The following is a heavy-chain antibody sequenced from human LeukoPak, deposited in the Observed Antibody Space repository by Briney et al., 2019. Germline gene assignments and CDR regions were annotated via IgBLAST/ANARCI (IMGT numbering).Heavy chain of an antibody. D-gene: IGHD6-13*01. J-gene: IGHJ4*02. CDR3: ARREGIAAPFDY. Sequence: SETLSLTCTVSGGSISSYYWSWIRQPPGKGLEWIGYIYYSGSTNYNPSPKSRVTISVDTSKNQFSLKLSSVTAADTAVYYCARREGIAAPFDYWGLGTLVTVSS. CDR2: IYYSGST. CDR1: GGSISSYY. V-gene: IGHV4-59*08.